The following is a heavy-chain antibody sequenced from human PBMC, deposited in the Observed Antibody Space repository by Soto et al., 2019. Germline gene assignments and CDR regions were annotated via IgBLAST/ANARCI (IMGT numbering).Heavy chain of an antibody. D-gene: IGHD3-10*01. J-gene: IGHJ6*02. CDR3: ARDHHYGSGSSYYGMDV. CDR2: IYYSGST. CDR1: GGSISSGGDY. V-gene: IGHV4-31*03. Sequence: QVQLQESGPGLVKPSQTLSLTCTVSGGSISSGGDYWSWIRQHPGKGLEWIGYIYYSGSTYYNPSLKSRVTISVDTSKNQFSLKLSSVTAADTAVYYCARDHHYGSGSSYYGMDVWGQGTTVTVSS.